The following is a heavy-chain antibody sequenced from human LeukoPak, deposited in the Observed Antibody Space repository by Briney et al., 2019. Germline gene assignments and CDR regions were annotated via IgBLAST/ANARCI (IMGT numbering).Heavy chain of an antibody. D-gene: IGHD6-19*01. V-gene: IGHV3-30*18. CDR1: GFTFSSYG. CDR3: AKDHYSSGWYFDY. Sequence: GRTLRLSCAASGFTFSSYGMHWVRRAPSTGLEWEAIISYDGSNNYYADSVKGRFTISRDNSKNTLYLQMNSLRAEDTAVYYCAKDHYSSGWYFDYWGQGTLVTVSS. CDR2: ISYDGSNN. J-gene: IGHJ4*02.